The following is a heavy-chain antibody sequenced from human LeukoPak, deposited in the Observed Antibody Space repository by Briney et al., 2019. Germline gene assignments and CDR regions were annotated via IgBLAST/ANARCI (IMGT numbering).Heavy chain of an antibody. CDR3: AKDQGVVGSYDY. CDR2: IQSDGSYE. V-gene: IGHV3-30*02. J-gene: IGHJ4*02. D-gene: IGHD3-16*01. Sequence: PGGSLRLSCAASGFTFSAFAMNWVRHVPGKGLQWLAFIQSDGSYEFYADYVKGRFTISRDNSKKTVFLQMNSLRPEDTATYYCAKDQGVVGSYDYWGQGALVTVSS. CDR1: GFTFSAFA.